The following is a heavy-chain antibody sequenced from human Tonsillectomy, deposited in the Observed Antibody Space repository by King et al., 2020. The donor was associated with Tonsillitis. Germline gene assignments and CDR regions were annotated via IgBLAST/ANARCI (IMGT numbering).Heavy chain of an antibody. J-gene: IGHJ3*01. Sequence: VQLVESGGGVVQPGRSLRLSCAASGFTFSTYDMHWVRQAPGKGLEWVAVIWYDGINKYYADSVKGRFTISRDNSKNTLYLQMNSLRAEDTAVYYCATGGAVLLWFGDHVAAFDVWGRGTMVTVSS. CDR1: GFTFSTYD. CDR2: IWYDGINK. D-gene: IGHD3-10*01. CDR3: ATGGAVLLWFGDHVAAFDV. V-gene: IGHV3-33*08.